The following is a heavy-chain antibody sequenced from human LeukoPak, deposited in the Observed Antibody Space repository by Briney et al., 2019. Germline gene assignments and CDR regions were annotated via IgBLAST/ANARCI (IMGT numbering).Heavy chain of an antibody. CDR1: GGSISPYY. Sequence: KPSETLSLTCPVSGGSISPYYWSWIRQPPGKGLEWIGYIYYSGSTNYNPSLKSRVTISVDTSKNQFSLKLSSVTAADTAVYYCARAFYPGYYSYMAVWGKGTTVTVSS. CDR2: IYYSGST. V-gene: IGHV4-59*01. J-gene: IGHJ6*03. CDR3: ARAFYPGYYSYMAV. D-gene: IGHD3-3*02.